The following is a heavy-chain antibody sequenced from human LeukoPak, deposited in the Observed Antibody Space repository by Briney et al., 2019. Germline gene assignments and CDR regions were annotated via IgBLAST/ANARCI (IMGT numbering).Heavy chain of an antibody. J-gene: IGHJ3*02. CDR1: GYSISNGYY. CDR2: VYHGGNT. CDR3: ARGPASRGLRYFDWLWSDAFDI. Sequence: PSETLSLTCSVSGYSISNGYYWGWIRQPPGKGLEFIGSVYHGGNTYYKASLKSRVTISLDTSKNQVSLRLSSVTAADTAVYYCARGPASRGLRYFDWLWSDAFDIWGQGTMVTVSS. D-gene: IGHD3-9*01. V-gene: IGHV4-38-2*02.